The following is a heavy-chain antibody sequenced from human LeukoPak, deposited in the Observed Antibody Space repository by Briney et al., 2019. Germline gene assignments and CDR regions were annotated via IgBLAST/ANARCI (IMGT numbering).Heavy chain of an antibody. CDR1: DYTFTTSN. CDR3: VKSAY. CDR2: LNPYSGDT. Sequence: SVTVSCKASDYTFTTSNLDWLRQATGQGLEWMGWLNPYSGDTRSPHNFQDRSTMIMDPSKSTAYIELSSLTSEDTAVYYCVKSAYWGQGTLVTVSS. J-gene: IGHJ4*02. V-gene: IGHV1-8*01.